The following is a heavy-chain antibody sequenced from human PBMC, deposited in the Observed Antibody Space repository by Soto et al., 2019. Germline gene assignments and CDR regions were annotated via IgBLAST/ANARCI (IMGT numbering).Heavy chain of an antibody. CDR3: ARMYSSSSGGYYYYYYYMDV. J-gene: IGHJ6*03. V-gene: IGHV4-34*01. CDR2: INHSGST. CDR1: GGSFSGYY. D-gene: IGHD6-6*01. Sequence: SETLSLTCAVYGGSFSGYYWSWIRQPPGKGLEWIGEINHSGSTNYNPSLKSRVTISVDTSKNQFSLKLSSVTAADTAVYYCARMYSSSSGGYYYYYYYMDVWGKGTTVTVSS.